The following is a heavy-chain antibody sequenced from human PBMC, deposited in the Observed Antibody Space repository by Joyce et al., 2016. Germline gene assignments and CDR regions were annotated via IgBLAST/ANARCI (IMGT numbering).Heavy chain of an antibody. Sequence: QVQVQESGPGLVKRSQTLSLSCSVSGYSISSGTGFWCCVRQPAGKGLARVGGIYFNGNAKYHPSLEGRVSMSVDTSYNQVSLKLTSVTAADTAVYYCARDRGTVTTIWFDPWGQGTLVIVSS. CDR3: ARDRGTVTTIWFDP. CDR2: IYFNGNA. J-gene: IGHJ5*02. CDR1: GYSISSGTGF. V-gene: IGHV4-61*02. D-gene: IGHD4-17*01.